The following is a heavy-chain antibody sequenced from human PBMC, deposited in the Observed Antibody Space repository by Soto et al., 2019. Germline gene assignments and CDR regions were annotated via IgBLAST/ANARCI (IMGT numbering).Heavy chain of an antibody. CDR1: GYTFTSYY. D-gene: IGHD3-10*01. CDR2: ISPLFDTA. J-gene: IGHJ4*02. V-gene: IGHV1-69*06. Sequence: KVSCKASGYTFTSYYISWVRQAPGQGLEWMGRISPLFDTADYAQKFQGRLTITADKSNVTAYMELTGLTSDDTAVYYCAKTLAGTYYYWGQGTQVTVSS. CDR3: AKTLAGTYYY.